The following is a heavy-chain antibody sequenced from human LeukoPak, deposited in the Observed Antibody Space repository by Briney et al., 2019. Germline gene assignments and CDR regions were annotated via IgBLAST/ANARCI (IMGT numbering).Heavy chain of an antibody. CDR1: GGSISSYY. V-gene: IGHV4-59*01. Sequence: PSETLSLTCTVSGGSISSYYWSWIRQPPGKGLEWIGYIYYSGSTNYNPSLKSRVTISVDTSKNQFSLELSSVTAADTAVYYCARALYDSSGYYSYYFDYWGQGTLVTVSS. CDR2: IYYSGST. CDR3: ARALYDSSGYYSYYFDY. J-gene: IGHJ4*02. D-gene: IGHD3-22*01.